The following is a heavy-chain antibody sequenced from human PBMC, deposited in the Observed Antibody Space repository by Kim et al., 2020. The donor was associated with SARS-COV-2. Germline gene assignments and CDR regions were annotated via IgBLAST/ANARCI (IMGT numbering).Heavy chain of an antibody. CDR1: GFTFGSFV. Sequence: GGSLRLSCAASGFTFGSFVMSWVRQAPGKGLEWVSTITFSSSNTYYADSVKGRFTVSRDDSKNTLDLQMNSLRAEDTAVYYCAKKKDITSGSEKYYDYWGQGTLVTVSS. J-gene: IGHJ4*02. CDR2: ITFSSSNT. CDR3: AKKKDITSGSEKYYDY. D-gene: IGHD3-10*01. V-gene: IGHV3-23*01.